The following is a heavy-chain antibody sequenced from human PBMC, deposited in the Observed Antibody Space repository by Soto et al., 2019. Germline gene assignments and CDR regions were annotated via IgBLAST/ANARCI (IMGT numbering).Heavy chain of an antibody. CDR1: GFTFSSYW. D-gene: IGHD2-15*01. CDR2: IKQDGSEK. V-gene: IGHV3-7*04. J-gene: IGHJ4*02. Sequence: EVQLVESGGGLVQPGGSLRLSCAASGFTFSSYWMSWVRQAPGKGLEWVANIKQDGSEKYYVDSVKGRFTISRDNAKNSLYLQMNRLRAEATAVYYCGRVRCSGGSCYFSDYFDYWGQGTVVTVSS. CDR3: GRVRCSGGSCYFSDYFDY.